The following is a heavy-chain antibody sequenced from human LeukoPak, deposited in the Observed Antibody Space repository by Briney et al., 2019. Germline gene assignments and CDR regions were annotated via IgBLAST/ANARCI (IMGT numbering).Heavy chain of an antibody. CDR1: GGSISSSSYY. Sequence: SETLSLTCTVSGGSISSSSYYWGWIRQPPGKGLEWIGSIYYSGSTYYNPPLKSRVSISVDTSKNQFSLKVNSVTAADTAVYFCARQQRSGYQRLNWFDPWGQGTKVTVSS. D-gene: IGHD2-2*01. V-gene: IGHV4-39*01. CDR3: ARQQRSGYQRLNWFDP. J-gene: IGHJ5*02. CDR2: IYYSGST.